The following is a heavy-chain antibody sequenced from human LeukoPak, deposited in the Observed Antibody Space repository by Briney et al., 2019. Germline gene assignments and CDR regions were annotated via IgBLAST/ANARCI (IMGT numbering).Heavy chain of an antibody. Sequence: PSETLSLTCTVSGGSISRSTYYWGWIRQPPGKGLEWIGSIYYSGSTYYTPSLKSRVTISVDTSKNQFSLKLSSVTAADTAVYYCARAGDLDIWGQGTMVTASS. CDR3: ARAGDLDI. CDR1: GGSISRSTYY. D-gene: IGHD1-26*01. J-gene: IGHJ3*02. V-gene: IGHV4-39*01. CDR2: IYYSGST.